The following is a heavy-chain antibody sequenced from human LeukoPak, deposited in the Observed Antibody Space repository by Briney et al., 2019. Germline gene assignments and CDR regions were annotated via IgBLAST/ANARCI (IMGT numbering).Heavy chain of an antibody. V-gene: IGHV3-21*01. D-gene: IGHD1-26*01. CDR2: ISSSSSYI. CDR1: GFTFSSYS. J-gene: IGHJ4*02. Sequence: GGSLRLSCAASGFTFSSYSMNWDRQAPGKGLEWVSSISSSSSYIYYADSVKGRFTISRDNAKNSLYPQMNSLRAEDTAVYYCARDWSGSYDYWGQGTLVTVSS. CDR3: ARDWSGSYDY.